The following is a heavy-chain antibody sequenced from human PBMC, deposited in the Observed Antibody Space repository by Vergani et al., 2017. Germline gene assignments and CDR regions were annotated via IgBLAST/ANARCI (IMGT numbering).Heavy chain of an antibody. D-gene: IGHD3-10*01. Sequence: QVQLQESGPGLVKPSETLSLTCTVPGGSISSYYWSWIRQPPGKGLEWSGYIYYSGSTNYNPSLKSRVTISVDTSKNQFSLKLSSVTGADTAAYYCARRWGGSVSYFDWFDPWGQGTLVTVSS. CDR1: GGSISSYY. CDR2: IYYSGST. J-gene: IGHJ5*02. CDR3: ARRWGGSVSYFDWFDP. V-gene: IGHV4-59*01.